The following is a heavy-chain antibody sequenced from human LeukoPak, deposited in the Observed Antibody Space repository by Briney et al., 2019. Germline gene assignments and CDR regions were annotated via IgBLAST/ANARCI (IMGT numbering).Heavy chain of an antibody. V-gene: IGHV1-18*01. Sequence: ASVKVSCKASGYTFTSYGISWVRQASGQGLEWMGWISTYNGNTNYAQKVQGRVTMTTDTSTSTACMELRSLRSDDTAVYYCARDRPDIVATTYYFDYWGQGTLVTVSS. CDR3: ARDRPDIVATTYYFDY. CDR2: ISTYNGNT. J-gene: IGHJ4*02. CDR1: GYTFTSYG. D-gene: IGHD5-12*01.